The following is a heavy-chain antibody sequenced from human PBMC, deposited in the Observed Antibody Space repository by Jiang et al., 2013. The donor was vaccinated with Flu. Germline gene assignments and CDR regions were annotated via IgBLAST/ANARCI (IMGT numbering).Heavy chain of an antibody. D-gene: IGHD4-17*01. V-gene: IGHV4-59*01. CDR2: VSHSGRT. CDR3: ARGVFRDDYGDYYFDF. Sequence: GSGLVKPSETLSLSCTVSGGSLRNYYWSWIRQSPGKGLEWIGYVSHSGRTIYNPSLKSRVNMSIDTSKMQFSLKVRSVTTADSAVYYCARGVFRDDYGDYYFDFWGQGTLATVSS. J-gene: IGHJ4*02. CDR1: GGSLRNYY.